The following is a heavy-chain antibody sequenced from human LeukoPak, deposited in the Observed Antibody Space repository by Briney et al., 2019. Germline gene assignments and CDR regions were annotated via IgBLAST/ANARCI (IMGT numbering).Heavy chain of an antibody. J-gene: IGHJ4*02. CDR2: IYGDGRT. V-gene: IGHV3-53*01. CDR3: ARGRGLGVVSPYFDY. Sequence: GSLRLSCVVSGFSVSNNYIIWVRQAPGNGLERVSVIYGDGRTSHSASVRGRFTISRDNSKNIVSLQMNNLRAEDTAVYYCARGRGLGVVSPYFDYWGQGTLVTVSS. CDR1: GFSVSNNY. D-gene: IGHD3-3*01.